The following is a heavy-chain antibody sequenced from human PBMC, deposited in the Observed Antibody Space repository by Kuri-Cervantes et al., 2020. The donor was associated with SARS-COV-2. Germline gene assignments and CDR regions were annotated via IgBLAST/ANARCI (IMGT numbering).Heavy chain of an antibody. V-gene: IGHV3-7*01. D-gene: IGHD2-21*02. J-gene: IGHJ4*02. CDR2: IKQDGSEK. Sequence: GGSLRLSCAASGFTFSSYWMSWVRQAPGKGLEWVANIKQDGSEKYYADSVKGRFTISRDNSKNTLYLQMNSLRAEDTAVYYCARDFCGGDCYSFDYWGQGTLVTVSS. CDR3: ARDFCGGDCYSFDY. CDR1: GFTFSSYW.